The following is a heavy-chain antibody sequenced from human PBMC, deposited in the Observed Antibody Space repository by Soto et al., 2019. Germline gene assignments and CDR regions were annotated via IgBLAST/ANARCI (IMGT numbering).Heavy chain of an antibody. Sequence: QVQLVQSGAEVKKPGASVKVSCKASGYTFTGYYMHWVRQAPGQGLEWMGWINPNSGGTNYAQKFQGRVTMTRDTSISTAYMELSRLRSDDTAVYYCARDLGYSYGLGWFDPWGQGTLVTVSS. J-gene: IGHJ5*02. CDR2: INPNSGGT. CDR3: ARDLGYSYGLGWFDP. V-gene: IGHV1-2*02. CDR1: GYTFTGYY. D-gene: IGHD5-18*01.